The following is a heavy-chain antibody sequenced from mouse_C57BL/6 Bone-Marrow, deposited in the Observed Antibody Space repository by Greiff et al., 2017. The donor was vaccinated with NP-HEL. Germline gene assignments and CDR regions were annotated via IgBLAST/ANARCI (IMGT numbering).Heavy chain of an antibody. CDR2: IRNKANGYTT. CDR3: ARYPSTGTYWYFDV. D-gene: IGHD4-1*02. CDR1: GFTFTDYY. Sequence: EVKLVESGGGLVQPGGSLSLSCAASGFTFTDYYMSWVRQPPGKALEWLGFIRNKANGYTTEYSASVKGRFTISRDNSQSILYLQMNALRAEDSATYYCARYPSTGTYWYFDVWGTGTTVTVSS. J-gene: IGHJ1*03. V-gene: IGHV7-3*01.